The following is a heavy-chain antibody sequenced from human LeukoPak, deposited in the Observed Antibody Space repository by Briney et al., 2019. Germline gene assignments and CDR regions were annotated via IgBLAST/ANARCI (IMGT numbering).Heavy chain of an antibody. CDR3: ARSAGLSYYYGMDV. J-gene: IGHJ6*02. Sequence: PGGSLRLSCAASGFTVSSNYMSWVRQAPGKGLEWVSVIYSGGSTYYADSVKGRFTISRDNSKNTLYLQMNSLRAEDTAVYYCARSAGLSYYYGMDVWGQGTTVTVSS. V-gene: IGHV3-66*01. D-gene: IGHD3-16*02. CDR2: IYSGGST. CDR1: GFTVSSNY.